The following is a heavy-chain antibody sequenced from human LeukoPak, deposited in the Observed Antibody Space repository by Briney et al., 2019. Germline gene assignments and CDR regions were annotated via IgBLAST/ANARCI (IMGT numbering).Heavy chain of an antibody. CDR1: GYTFTSYG. Sequence: ASVKVSCKAPGYTFTSYGISWVRQAPGQGLEWMGWISAYNGNTNYAQKLQGRVTMTTDTSTSTAYMELRSLRSDDTAVYYCARDNSAGGYDAPGYFDYWGQGTLVTVSS. CDR2: ISAYNGNT. J-gene: IGHJ4*02. CDR3: ARDNSAGGYDAPGYFDY. V-gene: IGHV1-18*04. D-gene: IGHD5-12*01.